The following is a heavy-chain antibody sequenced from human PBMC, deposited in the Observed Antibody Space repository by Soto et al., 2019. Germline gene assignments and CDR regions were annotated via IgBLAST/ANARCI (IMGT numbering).Heavy chain of an antibody. J-gene: IGHJ6*02. Sequence: EVQLVESGGGLVQPGGSLRLSCAASGFTFISHWIHWVRQTPGKGLVWVSRIDVGGNNRNYADSVKGRFTISRENAKNTVYLQMNSLRADDTAVYYCVRGIYQKFGMDVWGQGTTV. D-gene: IGHD3-3*02. CDR1: GFTFISHW. CDR3: VRGIYQKFGMDV. V-gene: IGHV3-74*01. CDR2: IDVGGNNR.